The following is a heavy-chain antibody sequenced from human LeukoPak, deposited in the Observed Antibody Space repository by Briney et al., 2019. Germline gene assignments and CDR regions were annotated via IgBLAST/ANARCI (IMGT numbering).Heavy chain of an antibody. Sequence: GGSLRLSCAASGFTFSTYTMSWVRQAPGKGLVWVSRINSDGSSTSYADSVKGRFTISRDNAKNTLYLQMNSLRAEDTAVYYCARDLFPGYSSGCFDPWGQGTLVTVSS. D-gene: IGHD6-19*01. J-gene: IGHJ5*02. CDR3: ARDLFPGYSSGCFDP. CDR2: INSDGSST. CDR1: GFTFSTYT. V-gene: IGHV3-74*01.